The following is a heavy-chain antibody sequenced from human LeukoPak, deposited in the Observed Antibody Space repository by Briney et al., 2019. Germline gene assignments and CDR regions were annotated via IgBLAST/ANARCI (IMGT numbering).Heavy chain of an antibody. D-gene: IGHD5-18*01. Sequence: SETLSLTCAVYGGSFSGYYWSWIRQPPGKGLEWIGEINHSGSTNYNPSLKSRVTISVDTSKNQFSLKLSSVTAADTAVYYCARRRGYSYGTFDYWGQGNLVTVSS. CDR3: ARRRGYSYGTFDY. V-gene: IGHV4-34*01. CDR1: GGSFSGYY. J-gene: IGHJ4*02. CDR2: INHSGST.